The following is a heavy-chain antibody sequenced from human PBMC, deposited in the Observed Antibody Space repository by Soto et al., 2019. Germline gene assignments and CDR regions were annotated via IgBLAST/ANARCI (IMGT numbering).Heavy chain of an antibody. J-gene: IGHJ4*02. Sequence: EVQLVESGGGLVQPGGSLKLSCAASGFTFSGYAMHWVRQASGKGLEWVGRIRGKRNSYATAYAASVKGRFTISRDDSKKTAYLQMNRVKNEDTGVYYSSAIRRGQLDYLGQGTLVTVSS. CDR1: GFTFSGYA. CDR3: SAIRRGQLDY. V-gene: IGHV3-73*01. CDR2: IRGKRNSYAT. D-gene: IGHD2-2*01.